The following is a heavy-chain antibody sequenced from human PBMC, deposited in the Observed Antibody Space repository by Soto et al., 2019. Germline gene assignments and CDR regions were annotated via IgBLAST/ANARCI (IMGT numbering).Heavy chain of an antibody. Sequence: VASVKVSCKASGYTFTSYGISWVRQAPGQGLEWMGWISAYNGNTNYAQKLQGRVTMTTDTSTSTAYMELRSLRSDDTAVYYCAREMITFGGVIVPPDYWGQGTLVTVFS. J-gene: IGHJ4*02. V-gene: IGHV1-18*04. D-gene: IGHD3-16*02. CDR3: AREMITFGGVIVPPDY. CDR1: GYTFTSYG. CDR2: ISAYNGNT.